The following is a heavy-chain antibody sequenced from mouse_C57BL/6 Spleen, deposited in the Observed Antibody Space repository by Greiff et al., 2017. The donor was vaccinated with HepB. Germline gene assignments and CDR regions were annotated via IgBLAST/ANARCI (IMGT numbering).Heavy chain of an antibody. CDR1: GYTFTDYY. V-gene: IGHV1-26*01. CDR3: AEAYGGFAY. Sequence: EVQLQQSGPELVKPGASVKISCKASGYTFTDYYMNWVKQSHGKSLEWIGDINPNNGGTSYNQKFKGKATLTVDKSSSTAYMELRSLTSEDAAVYYCAEAYGGFAYWGQGTLVTVSA. J-gene: IGHJ3*01. CDR2: INPNNGGT. D-gene: IGHD1-1*01.